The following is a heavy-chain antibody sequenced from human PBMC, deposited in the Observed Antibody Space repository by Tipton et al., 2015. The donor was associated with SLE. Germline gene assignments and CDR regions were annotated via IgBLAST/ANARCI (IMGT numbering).Heavy chain of an antibody. CDR3: AKTPAGTSPYYFDL. CDR2: ITDSGDSR. Sequence: SLRLSCAASGFTLSTYAISWVRQAPGKGLERVSGITDSGDSRFHADSVKGRFTISRDNSKNMVFLQMNSLRVEDTAVYYCAKTPAGTSPYYFDLWGRGTLVTVSS. CDR1: GFTLSTYA. D-gene: IGHD1-7*01. J-gene: IGHJ2*01. V-gene: IGHV3-23*01.